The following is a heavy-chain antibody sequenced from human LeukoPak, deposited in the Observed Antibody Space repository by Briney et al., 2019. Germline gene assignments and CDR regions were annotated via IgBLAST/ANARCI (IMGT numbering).Heavy chain of an antibody. V-gene: IGHV4-30-4*08. J-gene: IGHJ4*02. CDR2: IYYSGST. Sequence: SETLSLTCTVSGGSISSGDYYWCWIRQPPGKGLEWIGYIYYSGSTYYNPSLKSRVTISIDTSKNQFSLKLSSVTAADTAVYYCAREGPTGRSRYYFDYWGQGTLVTVSS. D-gene: IGHD1-1*01. CDR1: GGSISSGDYY. CDR3: AREGPTGRSRYYFDY.